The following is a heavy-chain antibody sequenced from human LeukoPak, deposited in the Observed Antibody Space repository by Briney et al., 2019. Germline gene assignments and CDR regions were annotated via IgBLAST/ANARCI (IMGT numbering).Heavy chain of an antibody. CDR3: AKDLAGCSDS. Sequence: PGGSLRLSCAAPGFTFSSFPMTWVRLAPGKGLEWVSTISGSGGSTYYAESVKGRFTISRDNSKNTLYLQMNSLRGEDTALYYCAKDLAGCSDSWGQGTLVTVSS. D-gene: IGHD2-8*01. CDR2: ISGSGGST. J-gene: IGHJ4*02. CDR1: GFTFSSFP. V-gene: IGHV3-23*01.